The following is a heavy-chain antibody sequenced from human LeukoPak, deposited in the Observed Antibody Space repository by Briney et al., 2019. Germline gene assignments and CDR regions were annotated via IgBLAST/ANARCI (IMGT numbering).Heavy chain of an antibody. D-gene: IGHD2-8*01. Sequence: GGSLRLSCAASGFMFSSNWMCWVRLAPGKGLEWVANIKEDGTETYYVDSVKGRFTISRDNAKNTAYLQMNSLRAEDTAVYYCARVQGHPPNGLDIWGQGTMVTVSS. J-gene: IGHJ3*02. CDR2: IKEDGTET. CDR3: ARVQGHPPNGLDI. V-gene: IGHV3-7*01. CDR1: GFMFSSNW.